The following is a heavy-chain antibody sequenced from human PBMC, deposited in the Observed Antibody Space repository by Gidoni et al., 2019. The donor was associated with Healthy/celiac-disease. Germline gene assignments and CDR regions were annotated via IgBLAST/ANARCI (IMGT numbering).Heavy chain of an antibody. J-gene: IGHJ6*03. Sequence: SSYGMHWVRQAPGKGLEWVAVISYDGSNKYYSDSVKGGFTISRDNSKNTLYLQMNSLRAEDTAVYYCAKYQSAKDDILMGINYYYMDVWGKGTMVTVSS. CDR1: SSYG. V-gene: IGHV3-30*18. D-gene: IGHD3-9*01. CDR2: ISYDGSNK. CDR3: AKYQSAKDDILMGINYYYMDV.